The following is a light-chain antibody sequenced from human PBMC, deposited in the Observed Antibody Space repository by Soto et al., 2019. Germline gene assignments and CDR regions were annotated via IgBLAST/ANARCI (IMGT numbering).Light chain of an antibody. J-gene: IGLJ2*01. V-gene: IGLV2-14*01. CDR1: SSDVGGYNY. Sequence: QSALTQPASVSGSPGPSITISCTGTSSDVGGYNYVSWYQQHPGKAPKLMIYAVSNRPSGVSNRFSGSKAGNTASLTISGLQAEDEADYYCAAWDDSLSAVVFCGGSKLTVL. CDR3: AAWDDSLSAVV. CDR2: AVS.